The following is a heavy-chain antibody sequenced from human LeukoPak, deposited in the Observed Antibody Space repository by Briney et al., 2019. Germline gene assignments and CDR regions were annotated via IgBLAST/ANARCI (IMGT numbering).Heavy chain of an antibody. J-gene: IGHJ5*02. CDR3: ARLMVRGVIISWDNWFDP. D-gene: IGHD3-10*01. V-gene: IGHV4-59*04. CDR1: GGSISSYY. Sequence: PSETLSLTCTVSGGSISSYYWSWIRQPPGKGLEWIGYIYYSGSTYYNPSLKSRVTISVDTSKNQFSLKLSSVTAADTAVYYCARLMVRGVIISWDNWFDPWGQGTLVTVSS. CDR2: IYYSGST.